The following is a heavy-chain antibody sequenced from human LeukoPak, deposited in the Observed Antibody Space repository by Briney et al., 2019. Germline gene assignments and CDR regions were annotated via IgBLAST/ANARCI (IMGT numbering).Heavy chain of an antibody. J-gene: IGHJ6*02. CDR2: INPSGGST. V-gene: IGHV1-46*01. Sequence: ASVKVSCKASGYTFTSYYMHWVRQAPGQGLEWMGIINPSGGSTSYAQKFQGRVTMTRDTSTSTVYMELSSLRAEDTAVYYCARVNEQLVSLRKDYYYYGMDVWGQGTTVTVSS. CDR3: ARVNEQLVSLRKDYYYYGMDV. CDR1: GYTFTSYY. D-gene: IGHD6-13*01.